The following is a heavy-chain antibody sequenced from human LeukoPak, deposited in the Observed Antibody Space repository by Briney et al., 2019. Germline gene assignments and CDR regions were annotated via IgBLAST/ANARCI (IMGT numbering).Heavy chain of an antibody. V-gene: IGHV1-2*02. CDR2: INPNSGGT. D-gene: IGHD4-11*01. J-gene: IGHJ3*02. CDR3: ASATTSRDAFDI. CDR1: GRTFSVYY. Sequence: ASVKVSCRASGRTFSVYYLHWVRQAPGQGLVWMGRINPNSGGTNYAQKFQGRVTMTRDTSINTAYMELTRLKSDDTAVFYCASATTSRDAFDIWGQGTMVTVSS.